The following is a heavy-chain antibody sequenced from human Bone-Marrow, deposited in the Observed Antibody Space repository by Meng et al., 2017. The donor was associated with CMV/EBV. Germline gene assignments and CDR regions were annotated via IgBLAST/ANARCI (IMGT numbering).Heavy chain of an antibody. CDR3: ARGRWFEELLGWFDP. Sequence: ASGKVSCKASGYTFSSYDINWVRQATGQGLEWLGWVNPNSGNTAYAQKFLGRITMTTNTSVTTAYMELSRLRSEDTAVYYCARGRWFEELLGWFDPWGQGTLVTVS. CDR1: GYTFSSYD. J-gene: IGHJ5*02. V-gene: IGHV1-8*01. CDR2: VNPNSGNT. D-gene: IGHD3-10*01.